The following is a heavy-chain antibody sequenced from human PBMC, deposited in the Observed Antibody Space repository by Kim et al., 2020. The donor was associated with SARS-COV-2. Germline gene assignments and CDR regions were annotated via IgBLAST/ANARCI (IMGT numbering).Heavy chain of an antibody. V-gene: IGHV3-23*01. CDR2: ISGSGGST. CDR3: AKWLAVAGTGAFDI. J-gene: IGHJ3*02. D-gene: IGHD6-19*01. Sequence: GGSLRLSCEASGFTFSSYAMSWVRQAPGKGLEWVSTISGSGGSTYYADSVKGRFTIPRDNSKNTLYLQMNSLRAEDTAVYYCAKWLAVAGTGAFDIRGQGTMVTVSS. CDR1: GFTFSSYA.